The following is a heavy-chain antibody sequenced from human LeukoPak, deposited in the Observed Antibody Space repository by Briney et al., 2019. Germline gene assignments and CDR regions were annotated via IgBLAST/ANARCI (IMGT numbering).Heavy chain of an antibody. CDR3: ARGRCSGGSCYSRFNYYGMDV. V-gene: IGHV4-34*01. CDR2: INHSGST. J-gene: IGHJ6*02. CDR1: GGSFSGYY. D-gene: IGHD2-15*01. Sequence: SEALSLTCAVYGGSFSGYYWSGIRPPPAKGLDWIGEINHSGSTNYNPSLKSQATIQVDTSKNQSSLKLSSVTAADTAVDYCARGRCSGGSCYSRFNYYGMDVWGQGTTVTVSS.